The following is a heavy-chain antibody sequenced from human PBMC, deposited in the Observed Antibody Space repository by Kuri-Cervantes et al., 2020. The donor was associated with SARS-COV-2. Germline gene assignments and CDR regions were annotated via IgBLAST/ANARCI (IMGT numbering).Heavy chain of an antibody. D-gene: IGHD3-22*01. J-gene: IGHJ4*02. CDR3: TRAGYDNSGYYYSFDF. V-gene: IGHV4-59*11. Sequence: SETLSLTCTVSGGSISSHYWSWIRQSPGQGLGWIGYVYSSGSTNYSPSLKSRVTMSVDTSKNQFSLKLTSVTAADTAVYYCTRAGYDNSGYYYSFDFWGQGTLVTVSS. CDR1: GGSISSHY. CDR2: VYSSGST.